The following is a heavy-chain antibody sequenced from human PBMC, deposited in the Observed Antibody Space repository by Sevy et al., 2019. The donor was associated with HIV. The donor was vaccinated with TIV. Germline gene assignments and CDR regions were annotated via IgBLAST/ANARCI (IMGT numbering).Heavy chain of an antibody. Sequence: ASVKVSCKASGYTFTSYGISWVRQAPGQGLEWMGWISAYNGNTNYAQKLQGRVTMTTDTSTSTAYMELRSLRSDDTAVYYCARATFVEMATIFDYWGQGTLVTVSS. CDR1: GYTFTSYG. J-gene: IGHJ4*02. CDR3: ARATFVEMATIFDY. D-gene: IGHD5-12*01. V-gene: IGHV1-18*01. CDR2: ISAYNGNT.